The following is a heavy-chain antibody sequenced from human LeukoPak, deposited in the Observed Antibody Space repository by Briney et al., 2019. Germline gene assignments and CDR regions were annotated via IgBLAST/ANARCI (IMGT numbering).Heavy chain of an antibody. Sequence: GGSLRLSCAASGFISSNYPMNWVRQAPGKGLEWVSVISGSGGATFYGDSVQGRFTISRDNSRDTLYLQMNSLTAEDTAVYYCGKYLQTTVGANDYWGQGTLVTVSS. CDR3: GKYLQTTVGANDY. D-gene: IGHD1-26*01. CDR2: ISGSGGAT. CDR1: GFISSNYP. V-gene: IGHV3-23*01. J-gene: IGHJ4*02.